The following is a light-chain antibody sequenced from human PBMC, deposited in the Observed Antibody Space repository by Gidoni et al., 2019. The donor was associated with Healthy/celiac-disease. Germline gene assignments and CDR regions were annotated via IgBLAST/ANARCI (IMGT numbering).Light chain of an antibody. CDR3: QQYDNPTWT. V-gene: IGKV1-33*01. J-gene: IGKJ1*01. CDR2: DAS. Sequence: DIQMTQSPSSLSASVGDRVTITCQASQDISNYLNWYQQKPGKAPKLLIYDASNLETGVPSRFSRSGSGTDFTFTISSLQPEDIATYYCQQYDNPTWTFGQGTKVEIK. CDR1: QDISNY.